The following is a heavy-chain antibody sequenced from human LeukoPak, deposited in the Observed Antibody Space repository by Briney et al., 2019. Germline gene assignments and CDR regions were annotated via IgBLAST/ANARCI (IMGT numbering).Heavy chain of an antibody. Sequence: AGGSLRVSCAASGFTFRSYWMTWVRQAPGKGLEWVGNIKQDGRETNYVDSVKGRFTISRDNAKNSLYLQMNSLRAEDTAVYYCARTGIAARPTVWFDPWGQGTLVTVSS. V-gene: IGHV3-7*01. CDR2: IKQDGRET. D-gene: IGHD6-6*01. CDR1: GFTFRSYW. J-gene: IGHJ5*02. CDR3: ARTGIAARPTVWFDP.